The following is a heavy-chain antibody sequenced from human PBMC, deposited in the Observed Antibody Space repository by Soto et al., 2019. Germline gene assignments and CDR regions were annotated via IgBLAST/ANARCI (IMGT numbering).Heavy chain of an antibody. CDR3: SLDSGDSGGRVDY. V-gene: IGHV3-21*01. J-gene: IGHJ4*02. CDR2: ISSSSSYI. Sequence: GGSLRLSCAASGFTFSSYSMNWVRQAPGKGLEWVSSISSSSSYIYYADSVKGRFTISRDNAKDTLYLQMNSLSAEDTAVYYCSLDSGDSGGRVDYWGQGPLVTVSS. CDR1: GFTFSSYS. D-gene: IGHD4-17*01.